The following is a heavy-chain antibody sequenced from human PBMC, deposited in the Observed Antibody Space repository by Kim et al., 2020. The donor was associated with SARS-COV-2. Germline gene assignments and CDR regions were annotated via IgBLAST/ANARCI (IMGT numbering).Heavy chain of an antibody. V-gene: IGHV3-23*03. Sequence: GGSLRLSCAASGFTFSSYAMSWVRQAPGKGLEWVSVIYSGGSTYYADSVKGRFTISRDNSKNTLYLQMNSLRAEDTAVYYCAKSGLMVYASPVDYWGQGTLVTVPS. J-gene: IGHJ4*02. CDR2: IYSGGST. CDR3: AKSGLMVYASPVDY. D-gene: IGHD2-8*01. CDR1: GFTFSSYA.